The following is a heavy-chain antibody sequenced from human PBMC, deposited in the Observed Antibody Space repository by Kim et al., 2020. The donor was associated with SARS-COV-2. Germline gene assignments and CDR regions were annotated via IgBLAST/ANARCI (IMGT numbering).Heavy chain of an antibody. V-gene: IGHV1-3*01. CDR3: ARGTDYDILTGYYFGFDP. Sequence: ASVKVSCKASGYTCTSYAMHWVRQAPGQRLEWMGWINAGNGNTKYSQKFQGRVTITRDTSASTAYMELSSLRSEDTAVYYCARGTDYDILTGYYFGFDPWGQGTLVTVSS. CDR2: INAGNGNT. CDR1: GYTCTSYA. J-gene: IGHJ5*02. D-gene: IGHD3-9*01.